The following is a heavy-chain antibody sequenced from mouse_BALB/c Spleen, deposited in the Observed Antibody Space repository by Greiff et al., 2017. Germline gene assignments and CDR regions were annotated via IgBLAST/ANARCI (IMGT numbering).Heavy chain of an antibody. CDR3: AKDGYPYAMDY. V-gene: IGHV1-66*01. CDR2: IFPGSGNT. Sequence: VQLQQSGPELVKPGASVKISCKASGYSFTSYYIHWVKQRPGQGLEWIGWIFPGSGNTKYNEKFKGKATLTADTSSSTAYMQLSSLTSEDSAVYFCAKDGYPYAMDYWGQGTSVTVSS. D-gene: IGHD2-3*01. CDR1: GYSFTSYY. J-gene: IGHJ4*01.